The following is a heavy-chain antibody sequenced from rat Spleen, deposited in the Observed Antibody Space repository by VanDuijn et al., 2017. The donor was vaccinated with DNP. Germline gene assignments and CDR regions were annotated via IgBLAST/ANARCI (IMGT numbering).Heavy chain of an antibody. CDR3: ATSPGPNWFAY. J-gene: IGHJ3*01. CDR1: GFTFSDYN. D-gene: IGHD1-4*01. Sequence: EVQLVESGGGLVQPGRSLKLSCAASGFTFSDYNMAWVRQAPKKGLEWVATIMYEESRTYYRDSVKGRFTISRDNAKSTLYLQMDSLRPEDTATYYWATSPGPNWFAYWGQGTLVTVSS. CDR2: IMYEESRT. V-gene: IGHV5S10*01.